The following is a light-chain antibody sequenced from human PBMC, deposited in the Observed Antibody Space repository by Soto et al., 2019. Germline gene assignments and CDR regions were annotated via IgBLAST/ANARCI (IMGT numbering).Light chain of an antibody. CDR2: DVT. Sequence: QSALTQPASVSGSPGQSITISCTGTSSDVGGYNYVSWYQQHPGKAPKLIIYDVTNRPSGVSDRFSGSKSGNTASLTISGLQAEDGTDYYCSSYTSSSTPFVFGTGTKFTVL. J-gene: IGLJ1*01. V-gene: IGLV2-14*03. CDR3: SSYTSSSTPFV. CDR1: SSDVGGYNY.